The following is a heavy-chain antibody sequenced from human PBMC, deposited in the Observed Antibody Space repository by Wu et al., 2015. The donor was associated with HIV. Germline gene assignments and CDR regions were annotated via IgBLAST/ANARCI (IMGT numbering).Heavy chain of an antibody. CDR1: EYTFTAYY. Sequence: QVYLAQSGAEVKKPGASVKVSCRASEYTFTAYYLHWIRQAPGQRFEWMGYIIPRSGDTLYSQKFRDRVSLTRDTAISTAFMDLSGLTSGDTAVYYCARSDFGSGTLASHWGQGTLVTVSS. V-gene: IGHV1-2*02. D-gene: IGHD3-10*01. J-gene: IGHJ4*02. CDR3: ARSDFGSGTLASH. CDR2: IIPRSGDT.